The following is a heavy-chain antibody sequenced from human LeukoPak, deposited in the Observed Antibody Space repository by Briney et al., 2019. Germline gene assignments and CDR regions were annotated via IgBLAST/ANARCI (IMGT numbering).Heavy chain of an antibody. V-gene: IGHV1-18*01. CDR1: GYTFTSYG. CDR2: ISAYNGNT. CDR3: AREHTAMAPVRWFDP. Sequence: EASVKVSCKASGYTFTSYGISWVRQAPGQGLEWMGWISAYNGNTNYAQKLQGRVTMTRDTSTSTVYMELSSLRSEDTAVYYCAREHTAMAPVRWFDPWGQGTLVTVSS. J-gene: IGHJ5*02. D-gene: IGHD5-18*01.